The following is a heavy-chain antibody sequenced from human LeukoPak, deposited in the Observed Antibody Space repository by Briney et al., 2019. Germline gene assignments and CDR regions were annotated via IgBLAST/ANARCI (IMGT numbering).Heavy chain of an antibody. V-gene: IGHV5-51*01. CDR1: RYSFTSYW. J-gene: IGHJ6*02. CDR3: AQYGDYALDGMDV. Sequence: GESLQISCQGSRYSFTSYWIGWVRQMPGKGLEWMGIIYPGDSDTRYSPSFQGQVTISADKSISTAYLQWSSLKASDTAMYYCAQYGDYALDGMDVWGQGTTVTVSS. D-gene: IGHD4-17*01. CDR2: IYPGDSDT.